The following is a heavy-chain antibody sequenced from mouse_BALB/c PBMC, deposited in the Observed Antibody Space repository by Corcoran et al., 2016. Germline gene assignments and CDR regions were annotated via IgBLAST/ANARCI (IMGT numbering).Heavy chain of an antibody. CDR3: ARSFWFAY. CDR1: GYSFTDYY. V-gene: IGHV1-26*01. Sequence: EVQLQQSGPELVKPGASVKISYKASGYSFTDYYMHWVKQSHVKNLEWIGRINPYNGATSYNQNFKDKASLTVDKSSSTAYMELHSLTSEDSAVYYCARSFWFAYWGQGTLVTVSA. J-gene: IGHJ3*01. CDR2: INPYNGAT.